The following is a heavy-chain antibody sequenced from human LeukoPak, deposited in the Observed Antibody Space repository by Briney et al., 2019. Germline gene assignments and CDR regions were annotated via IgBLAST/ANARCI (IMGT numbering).Heavy chain of an antibody. D-gene: IGHD2-15*01. Sequence: GGSLRLSCAASGFTFSDYYMSWIRQAPGKGLEWVSYISSSDSPRFYADSVKGRFTISRDNAKNSLYLQMNSLRAEDTAVYYCAREKVVAAHWFDPWGQGTLVTVSS. CDR2: ISSSDSPR. CDR3: AREKVVAAHWFDP. V-gene: IGHV3-11*04. CDR1: GFTFSDYY. J-gene: IGHJ5*02.